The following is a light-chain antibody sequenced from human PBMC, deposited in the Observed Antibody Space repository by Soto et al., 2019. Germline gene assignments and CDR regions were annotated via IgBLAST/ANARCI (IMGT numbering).Light chain of an antibody. Sequence: EIVLTQSPGTLSLSPGERATLSCKASQSFGNNYLAWYQQKPGQAPMLLIYGASTRATGIPDRFSGSGSGTDLTLIISRLEPEDFAVYYCQQYVSSPLTFGGGTKVDIK. CDR1: QSFGNNY. CDR2: GAS. V-gene: IGKV3-20*01. CDR3: QQYVSSPLT. J-gene: IGKJ4*01.